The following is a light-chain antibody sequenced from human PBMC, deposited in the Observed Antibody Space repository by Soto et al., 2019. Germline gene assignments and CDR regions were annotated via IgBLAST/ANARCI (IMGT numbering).Light chain of an antibody. CDR2: AVS. V-gene: IGKV3-15*01. Sequence: ETVMTQSPATVSVSRGEIATLSCRARQSVGSDLAWYQQKPGQAPRLLIYAVSTRATGIPARFGGSGSGTEFTLTISSLQSEDFAVYYCQQYNNWPPLTFGQGTRLEIK. CDR1: QSVGSD. CDR3: QQYNNWPPLT. J-gene: IGKJ5*01.